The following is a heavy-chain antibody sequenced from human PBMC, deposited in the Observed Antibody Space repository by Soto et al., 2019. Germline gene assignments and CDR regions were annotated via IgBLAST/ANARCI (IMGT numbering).Heavy chain of an antibody. J-gene: IGHJ5*02. CDR3: ARDRSYCSGGSCYSIGNWFDP. CDR2: ISSSSSYI. D-gene: IGHD2-15*01. Sequence: GGSLRLSCAASGFTFSSYSMNWVRQAPGKGLEWVSSISSSSSYIYYADSVKGRFTISRDNAKNSLYLRMNSLRAEDTAAYYCARDRSYCSGGSCYSIGNWFDPWGQGTLVTVSS. V-gene: IGHV3-21*01. CDR1: GFTFSSYS.